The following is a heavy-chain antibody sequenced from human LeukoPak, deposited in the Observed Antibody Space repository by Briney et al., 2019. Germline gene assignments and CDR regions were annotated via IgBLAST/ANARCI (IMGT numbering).Heavy chain of an antibody. CDR2: INHSGST. Sequence: SETLSLTCAVYGGSFSGYYWSWIRQPPGKGLEWIGEINHSGSTNYNPSLKSRVTISVDTSKNQFSLKLSSVTAADTAVYYCARLGELSLSADYWGQGTLVTVSS. J-gene: IGHJ4*02. CDR3: ARLGELSLSADY. CDR1: GGSFSGYY. D-gene: IGHD3-16*02. V-gene: IGHV4-34*01.